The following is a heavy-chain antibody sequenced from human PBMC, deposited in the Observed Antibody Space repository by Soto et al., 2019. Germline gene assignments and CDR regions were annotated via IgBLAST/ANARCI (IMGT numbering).Heavy chain of an antibody. CDR1: GGTFSSYA. CDR2: IIPIFGTA. CDR3: ARCGCMRDHSGYEDQ. J-gene: IGHJ4*02. D-gene: IGHD5-12*01. Sequence: SVKVSCKASGGTFSSYAISWVRQAPGQGLEWMGGIIPIFGTANYAQKFQGRVTITADEPTSTAYMELSSLRSEDTAVYYCARCGCMRDHSGYEDQWGQGTPVIV. V-gene: IGHV1-69*13.